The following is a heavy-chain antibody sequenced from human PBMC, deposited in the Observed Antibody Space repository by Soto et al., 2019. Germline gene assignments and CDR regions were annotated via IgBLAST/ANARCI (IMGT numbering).Heavy chain of an antibody. Sequence: EVQLLESGGGLGQPGGSLRLSCAGSGFNFGTYAMTWLRQAPEKGLEWVSTIRNSGAYYADSVKGRFTISRDKSKNTLYLLINTLRAADTAVYYCANGYYYGSGRSRFDNWGQGTLVSVSS. CDR2: IRNSGA. V-gene: IGHV3-23*01. J-gene: IGHJ4*02. D-gene: IGHD3-10*01. CDR3: ANGYYYGSGRSRFDN. CDR1: GFNFGTYA.